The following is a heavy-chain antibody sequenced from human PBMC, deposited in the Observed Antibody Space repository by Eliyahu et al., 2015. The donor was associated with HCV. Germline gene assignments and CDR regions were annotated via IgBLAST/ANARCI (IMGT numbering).Heavy chain of an antibody. CDR2: ISRSSSTI. D-gene: IGHD3-22*01. J-gene: IGHJ5*02. CDR1: GFTLSTYS. V-gene: IGHV3-48*01. Sequence: EVQLVESGGGLVQPGGSLRLSCXASGFTLSTYSMNWVRQAPGKGLEWVSYISRSSSTIYYADSVKGRFTIPRDNAKNSLFLQMNSLRPEDTAVYYCASLHYYDVNAYGQGPGGPWGQGIRVTVSS. CDR3: ASLHYYDVNAYGQGPGGP.